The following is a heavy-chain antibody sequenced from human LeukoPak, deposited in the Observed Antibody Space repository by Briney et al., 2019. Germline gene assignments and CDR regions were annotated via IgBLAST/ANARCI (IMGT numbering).Heavy chain of an antibody. Sequence: ASVKVSCKVSGYTLTELSMHWVRQAPGKGLEWMGGFDPEDGETIYAQKFQGRVTMTEDTSTDTAYMELSSLRSEDTAVYYCATAPLPEKHYYYGMDVWGQGTTVTVSS. CDR3: ATAPLPEKHYYYGMDV. J-gene: IGHJ6*02. CDR2: FDPEDGET. V-gene: IGHV1-24*01. CDR1: GYTLTELS. D-gene: IGHD2-2*01.